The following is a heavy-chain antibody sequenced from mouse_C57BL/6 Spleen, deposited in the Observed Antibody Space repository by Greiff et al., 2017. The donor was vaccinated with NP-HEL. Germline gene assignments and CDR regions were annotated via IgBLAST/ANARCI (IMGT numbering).Heavy chain of an antibody. CDR2: IDPSDSYT. Sequence: VQLQQPGAELVMPGASVKLSCKASGYTFTSYWMHWVKQRPGQGLEWIGEIDPSDSYTNYNQKFKGKSTLTVDKSSSTAYMQLSSLTSEDSAVYYCARWATVGFDYWGQGTTLTVSS. V-gene: IGHV1-69*01. CDR1: GYTFTSYW. J-gene: IGHJ2*01. D-gene: IGHD1-1*01. CDR3: ARWATVGFDY.